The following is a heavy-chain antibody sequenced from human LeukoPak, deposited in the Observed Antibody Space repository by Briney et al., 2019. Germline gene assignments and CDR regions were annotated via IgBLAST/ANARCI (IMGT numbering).Heavy chain of an antibody. Sequence: GESLKISCKGSGYSFTSYWIGWGRQMPGKGLEWMGIIYPGDSDTRYSPSFQGQVTISADKSISTAYLQWSSLKASDTAMYYRAIHYDILTGYFDYWGQGTLVTVSS. CDR1: GYSFTSYW. J-gene: IGHJ4*02. CDR3: AIHYDILTGYFDY. V-gene: IGHV5-51*01. D-gene: IGHD3-9*01. CDR2: IYPGDSDT.